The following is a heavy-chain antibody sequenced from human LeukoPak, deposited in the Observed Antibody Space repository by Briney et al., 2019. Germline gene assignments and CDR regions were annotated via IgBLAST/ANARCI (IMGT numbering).Heavy chain of an antibody. D-gene: IGHD4-17*01. J-gene: IGHJ6*03. CDR1: GFTFSSFG. Sequence: GGTLRLSCAASGFTFSSFGMSWVRQAPGKGLEWVSSISSSSSYIYYADSVKGRFTISKDNAKNSLYLQMNSLRAEDTAVYYCARGHDYANYMDVWGKGTTVTVSS. CDR3: ARGHDYANYMDV. V-gene: IGHV3-21*01. CDR2: ISSSSSYI.